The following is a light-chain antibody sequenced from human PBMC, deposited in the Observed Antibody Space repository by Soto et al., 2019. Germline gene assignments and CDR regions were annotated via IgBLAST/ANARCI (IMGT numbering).Light chain of an antibody. CDR2: KDS. Sequence: QSALTQPASVSGSPGQSITISCTGTSSDVGTSNLVSWYQHHPGKAPKLMIYKDSKRPSGLSNRFSGSKSGNTASLTISGLQAEDEADYYCCSYAGSSTLVFGGGTKVTVL. J-gene: IGLJ3*02. CDR1: SSDVGTSNL. V-gene: IGLV2-23*01. CDR3: CSYAGSSTLV.